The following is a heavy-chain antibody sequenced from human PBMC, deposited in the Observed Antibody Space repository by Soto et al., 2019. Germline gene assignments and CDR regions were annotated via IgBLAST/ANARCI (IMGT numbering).Heavy chain of an antibody. CDR3: ARDGKTRAFDI. J-gene: IGHJ3*02. CDR2: INAGNGNT. Sequence: ASVKVSCKASGYTFTSYAMHWVRQAPGQRLEWMGWINAGNGNTKYSQKFQGRVTITRDTSASTVYMELSSLRSEDTAVYYCARDGKTRAFDIWGQGTMVTVSS. CDR1: GYTFTSYA. V-gene: IGHV1-3*01.